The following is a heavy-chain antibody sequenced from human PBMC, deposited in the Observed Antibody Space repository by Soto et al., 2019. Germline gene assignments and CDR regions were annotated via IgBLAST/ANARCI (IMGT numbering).Heavy chain of an antibody. CDR1: GGTFSSYA. J-gene: IGHJ6*02. Sequence: SVKVSCKASGGTFSSYAISWVRQAPGQGLEWMGGIIPIFGTANYAQKFQGRVTITADESTSTAYMELSSLRSEDTAVYYCARGGTGGPHDSSGYPYYYYGMEVWGQGTTVTVSS. CDR3: ARGGTGGPHDSSGYPYYYYGMEV. V-gene: IGHV1-69*13. CDR2: IIPIFGTA. D-gene: IGHD3-22*01.